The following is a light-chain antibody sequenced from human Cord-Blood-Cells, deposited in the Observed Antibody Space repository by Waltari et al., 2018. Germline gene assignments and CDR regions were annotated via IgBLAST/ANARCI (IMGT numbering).Light chain of an antibody. V-gene: IGKV1-8*01. CDR2: PAS. CDR1: QGISSY. Sequence: AIRMTQSPSSFSASTGDRVTITCRASQGISSYLAWYHQKPGKAPNLLIYPASTLQSGVPSRFSGSGSGTDFTLTISCLQSEDFATYYCQQYYSYPPFTFGQGTKLEIK. CDR3: QQYYSYPPFT. J-gene: IGKJ2*01.